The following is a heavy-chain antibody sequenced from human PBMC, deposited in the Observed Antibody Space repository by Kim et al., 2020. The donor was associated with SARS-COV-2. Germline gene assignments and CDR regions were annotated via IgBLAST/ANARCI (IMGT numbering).Heavy chain of an antibody. J-gene: IGHJ6*01. CDR1: GGSISGYH. D-gene: IGHD3-10*01. Sequence: SETLSLTCTVSGGSISGYHWTWVRQPPGKGLEWIGYIHYSGTTNYNPSLKSRVTMSVDTSKNQFSLKLNSVTTADTAVYYCARALKRGSGRQLSHVMDV. V-gene: IGHV4-59*13. CDR2: IHYSGTT. CDR3: ARALKRGSGRQLSHVMDV.